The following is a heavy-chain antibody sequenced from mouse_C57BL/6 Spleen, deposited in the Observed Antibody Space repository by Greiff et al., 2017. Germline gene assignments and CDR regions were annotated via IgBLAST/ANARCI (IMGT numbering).Heavy chain of an antibody. J-gene: IGHJ4*01. CDR2: IRNKANGYTT. Sequence: EVQGVESGGGLVQPGGSLSLSCAASGFTFTDYYMSWVRQPPGKALEWLGFIRNKANGYTTEYSASVKGRFTISRDNSQSILYLRMNALRAEDSATYYCARFYSNYPYYAMDYWGQGTSVTVSS. D-gene: IGHD2-5*01. V-gene: IGHV7-3*01. CDR1: GFTFTDYY. CDR3: ARFYSNYPYYAMDY.